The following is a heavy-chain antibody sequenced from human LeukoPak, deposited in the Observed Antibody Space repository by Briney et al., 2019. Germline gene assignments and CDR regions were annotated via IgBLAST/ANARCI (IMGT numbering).Heavy chain of an antibody. CDR2: ISGSGGST. J-gene: IGHJ4*02. D-gene: IGHD6-19*01. CDR1: GFTFSSYA. CDR3: AGTKYSSGWHAGY. V-gene: IGHV3-23*01. Sequence: PGGSLRLSCAASGFTFSSYAMSWVRQAPGKGLEWVSAISGSGGSTYYADSVKGRFTISRDNSKNTLYLQMNSLRAEDTAVYYCAGTKYSSGWHAGYWGQGTLVTVSS.